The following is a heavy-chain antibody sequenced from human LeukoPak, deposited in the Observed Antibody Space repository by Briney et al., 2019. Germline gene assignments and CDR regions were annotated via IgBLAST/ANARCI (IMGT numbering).Heavy chain of an antibody. Sequence: PGGSLRLSCAASGFTFSSYWMTWVRRAPGKGLEWVANIKVDGSDKYYVDSVKGRFTISRDNAKNSLYLQMNSLRAEDTAVYYCARDRGYLSFDFWGQGTLVTVSS. V-gene: IGHV3-7*05. CDR2: IKVDGSDK. D-gene: IGHD3-10*01. CDR3: ARDRGYLSFDF. CDR1: GFTFSSYW. J-gene: IGHJ4*02.